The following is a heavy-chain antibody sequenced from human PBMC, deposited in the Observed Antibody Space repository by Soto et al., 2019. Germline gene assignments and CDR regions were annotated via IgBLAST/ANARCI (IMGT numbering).Heavy chain of an antibody. V-gene: IGHV3-21*01. CDR2: ISSSSSYI. Sequence: EVQLVESGGGLVKPGGSLRLSCAASGFTFSSYSMNWVRQAPGKGLAWVSSISSSSSYIYYADSVKGRFTISRDNAKNSLYVQMNSLRAEDTAVYYCAREGIGYYYDSSGYPHGAWEYYGMDVWGQGTTVTVSS. J-gene: IGHJ6*02. CDR3: AREGIGYYYDSSGYPHGAWEYYGMDV. D-gene: IGHD3-22*01. CDR1: GFTFSSYS.